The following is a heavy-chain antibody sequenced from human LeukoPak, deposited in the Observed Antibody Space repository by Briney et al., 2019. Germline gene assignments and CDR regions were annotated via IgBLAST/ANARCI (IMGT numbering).Heavy chain of an antibody. CDR1: GGSFSGYY. D-gene: IGHD1-26*01. CDR2: INHSGST. V-gene: IGHV4-34*01. Sequence: SETLSLTCAVYGGSFSGYYWSWIRQPPGKGLEWIGKINHSGSTNYNPSLKSRVTISVDTSKNQFSLKLSSVTAADTAVYYCARWPLVGVTGFDYWGQGTLVTVSS. J-gene: IGHJ4*02. CDR3: ARWPLVGVTGFDY.